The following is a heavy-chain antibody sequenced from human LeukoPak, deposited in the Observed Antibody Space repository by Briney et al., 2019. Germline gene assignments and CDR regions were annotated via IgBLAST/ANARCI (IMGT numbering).Heavy chain of an antibody. Sequence: SQTLSLTCTVSGGSISSGSYYWSWIRQPAGKGLEWIGRIYTSGSTNYNPSLKSRVTMAVDTSKNQFSLKLGSVTAADTAVYYCARDLVGWGDSAYNWFDPWGQGTLVTVSS. V-gene: IGHV4-61*02. J-gene: IGHJ5*02. CDR3: ARDLVGWGDSAYNWFDP. D-gene: IGHD2-8*02. CDR2: IYTSGST. CDR1: GGSISSGSYY.